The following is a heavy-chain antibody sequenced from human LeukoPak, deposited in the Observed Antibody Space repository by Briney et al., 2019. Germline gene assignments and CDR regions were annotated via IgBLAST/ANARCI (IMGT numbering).Heavy chain of an antibody. CDR3: ARTSIAMVTVGLRPDAFDI. Sequence: SETLSLTCTVSGASINSDTYYWGWTRQPPGKGLEWIGTHSHSGSAYYNPSLRSRITMSLDTSKNQFSLKLSSVTAADTAVYYCARTSIAMVTVGLRPDAFDIWGQGTMVTVSS. CDR1: GASINSDTYY. D-gene: IGHD5-18*01. J-gene: IGHJ3*02. V-gene: IGHV4-39*07. CDR2: HSHSGSA.